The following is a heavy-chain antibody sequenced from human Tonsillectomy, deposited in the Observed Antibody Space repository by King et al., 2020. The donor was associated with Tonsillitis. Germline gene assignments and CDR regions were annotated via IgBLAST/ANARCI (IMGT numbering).Heavy chain of an antibody. V-gene: IGHV4-59*01. CDR1: GGSISGYY. J-gene: IGHJ4*02. D-gene: IGHD1-1*01. CDR2: IYYSGST. CDR3: ARDLQGTFDY. Sequence: VQLQESGPGLVKPSETLSLTCTVSGGSISGYYWSWIRQPPGKGLECIGYIYYSGSTNYNPSLKSRVTLSVDTSKNQFSLKLSSVTAADTAIYYCARDLQGTFDYWGQGTLVTVSS.